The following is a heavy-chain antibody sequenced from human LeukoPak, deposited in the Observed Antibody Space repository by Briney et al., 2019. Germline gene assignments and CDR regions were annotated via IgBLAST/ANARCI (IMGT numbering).Heavy chain of an antibody. CDR3: ARKAQLWSTNWFGP. J-gene: IGHJ5*02. CDR1: GYTFTSYG. Sequence: ASVKVSCKASGYTFTSYGISWVRQAPGQGLDWMGWISAYNGNTNYAQKLQGRVTMTTDTSTSTAYMELRSLTSDDTAVYYCARKAQLWSTNWFGPWGQGTMVTVSS. V-gene: IGHV1-18*01. CDR2: ISAYNGNT. D-gene: IGHD5-18*01.